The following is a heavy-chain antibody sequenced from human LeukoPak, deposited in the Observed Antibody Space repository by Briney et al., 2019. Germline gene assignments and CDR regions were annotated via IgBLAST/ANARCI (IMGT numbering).Heavy chain of an antibody. J-gene: IGHJ4*02. D-gene: IGHD3-22*01. V-gene: IGHV3-9*01. CDR1: GFTFDDYA. Sequence: PGRSLRLSCAASGFTFDDYAMHWVRQAPGKGLEWVSGISWNSGSIGYADPVKGRFTISRDNAKNSLYLQMNSLRAEDTALYYCAKDSYYDSSGLPDYWGQGTLVTVSS. CDR3: AKDSYYDSSGLPDY. CDR2: ISWNSGSI.